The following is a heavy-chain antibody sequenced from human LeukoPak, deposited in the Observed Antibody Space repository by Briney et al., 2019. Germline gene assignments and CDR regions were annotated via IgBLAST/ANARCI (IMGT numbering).Heavy chain of an antibody. CDR2: ISYDGSNK. D-gene: IGHD6-19*01. CDR3: AKDALRIAVATDAFDI. J-gene: IGHJ3*02. V-gene: IGHV3-30*18. CDR1: GFTFSSYG. Sequence: GGSLRLSCAASGFTFSSYGMHWVRQAPGKGLEWVAVISYDGSNKYYADSVKGRFTISRDNSKNTLYLQMNSLRAEDTAVYYCAKDALRIAVATDAFDIWGQGTVVTVSS.